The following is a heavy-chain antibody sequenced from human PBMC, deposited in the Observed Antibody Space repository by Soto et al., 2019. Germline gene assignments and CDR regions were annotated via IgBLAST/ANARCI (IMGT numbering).Heavy chain of an antibody. D-gene: IGHD3-10*02. Sequence: EVQLLDSGGGLVQPGGSLRLSCAASGFTFSNYAMTWVRQAPGKGLEWVSGISGSGDNTYYADSVKGRFTISRDDSKNTLYLEMNSLRVEDTAVYYCAKGPVRGYSTYFFDSWGQGTLVTVSS. J-gene: IGHJ4*02. CDR3: AKGPVRGYSTYFFDS. CDR1: GFTFSNYA. CDR2: ISGSGDNT. V-gene: IGHV3-23*01.